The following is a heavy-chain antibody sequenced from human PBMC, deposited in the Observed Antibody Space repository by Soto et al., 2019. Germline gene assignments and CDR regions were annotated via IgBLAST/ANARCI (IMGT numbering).Heavy chain of an antibody. D-gene: IGHD6-13*01. CDR2: IYYSGST. V-gene: IGHV4-39*01. CDR1: GGSISSSSYY. J-gene: IGHJ3*02. Sequence: QLQLQESGPGLVKPSETLSLTCTVSGGSISSSSYYWGWIRQPPGKGLECIGRIYYSGSTYYNPSLKSRVTISVDTSKNQFSLKLSSVTAADTAVYYCSRPPRSGYFDAFDIWGQGTMVTVSS. CDR3: SRPPRSGYFDAFDI.